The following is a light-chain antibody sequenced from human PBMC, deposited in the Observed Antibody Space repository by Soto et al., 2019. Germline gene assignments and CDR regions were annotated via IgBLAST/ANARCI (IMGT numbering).Light chain of an antibody. Sequence: EIGMTQSPATLSVSPGERATLSCRASQSVNINLAWYQQKPGQAPRLLIDGASTRATGLPARFSGSGSGTEFTLIISSLQSEDSAVYYCQQYDNWPITFGQGTRLEIK. J-gene: IGKJ5*01. CDR3: QQYDNWPIT. CDR2: GAS. CDR1: QSVNIN. V-gene: IGKV3-15*01.